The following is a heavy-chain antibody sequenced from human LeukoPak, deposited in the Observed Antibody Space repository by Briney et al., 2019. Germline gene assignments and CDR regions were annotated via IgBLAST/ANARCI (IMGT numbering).Heavy chain of an antibody. CDR2: INHSGST. Sequence: SETLSLTCAVYGGSFSGYYWSWIRQPPGKGLEWIGEINHSGSTNYNPSLKSRVTISVDTSKNQFSLKLSSVTAADTAVYHCARDWPREETILGVVCDHWGQGTLVTVSS. J-gene: IGHJ4*02. D-gene: IGHD3-3*01. CDR1: GGSFSGYY. CDR3: ARDWPREETILGVVCDH. V-gene: IGHV4-34*01.